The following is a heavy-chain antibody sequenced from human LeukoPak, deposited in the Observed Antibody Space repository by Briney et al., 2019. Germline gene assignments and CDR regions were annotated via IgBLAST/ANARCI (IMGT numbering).Heavy chain of an antibody. D-gene: IGHD4/OR15-4a*01. V-gene: IGHV4-39*07. Sequence: PSETLSLTCTVSGGSISSSSYYWGWIRQPPGKGLEWIGSIYYSGSTYYNPSLKSRVTISVDTSKNQFSLKLSSVTAADTAVYYCARSPLDYGVSRMDVWGQGTTVTVSS. J-gene: IGHJ6*02. CDR3: ARSPLDYGVSRMDV. CDR1: GGSISSSSYY. CDR2: IYYSGST.